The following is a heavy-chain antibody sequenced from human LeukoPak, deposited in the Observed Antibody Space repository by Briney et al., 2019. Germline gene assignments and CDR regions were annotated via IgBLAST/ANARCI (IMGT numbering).Heavy chain of an antibody. J-gene: IGHJ4*02. Sequence: PGGSLRLSCVASIFTFNNYWMSWVRQAPGKGLEWVASIKQDGSEKYYMDSVKGRFIISRDNAKNSLYLQINSLRVEDTAVYYCARDGGYCSGATCYSTYWGQGTLVTVS. V-gene: IGHV3-7*03. D-gene: IGHD2-15*01. CDR3: ARDGGYCSGATCYSTY. CDR1: IFTFNNYW. CDR2: IKQDGSEK.